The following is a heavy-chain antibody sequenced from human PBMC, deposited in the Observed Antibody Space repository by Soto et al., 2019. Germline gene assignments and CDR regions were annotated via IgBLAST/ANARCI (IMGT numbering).Heavy chain of an antibody. CDR2: ISKSGDSA. D-gene: IGHD3-10*01. J-gene: IGHJ4*02. V-gene: IGHV3-23*01. CDR3: AKGSFGFDY. CDR1: GVTFTSYA. Sequence: PRLSCAASGVTFTSYAMTWVRQVPGEGLQWVSSISKSGDSAYYADSVKGRFTTSRDNSKNTLYLQMNSLRAEDQAIYYCAKGSFGFDYWGQGTLVTVSS.